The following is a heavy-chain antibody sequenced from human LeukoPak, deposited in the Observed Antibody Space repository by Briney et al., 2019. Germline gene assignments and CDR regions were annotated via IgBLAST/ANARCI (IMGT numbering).Heavy chain of an antibody. CDR3: AKGSSTYSITSYWYFDL. CDR1: GFTFSSYS. Sequence: PGGSLRLSCAASGFTFSSYSMNWVRQAPGKGLEWVANIKQDGSEKYYVDSVKGRFTISRDNAKNSLYLQMNSLRAEDTAVYYCAKGSSTYSITSYWYFDLWGRGTLVTVSS. V-gene: IGHV3-7*03. CDR2: IKQDGSEK. D-gene: IGHD6-13*01. J-gene: IGHJ2*01.